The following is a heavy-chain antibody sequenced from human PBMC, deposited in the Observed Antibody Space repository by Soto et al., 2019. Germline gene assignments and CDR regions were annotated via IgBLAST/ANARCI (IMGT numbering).Heavy chain of an antibody. CDR1: GFTFSSYA. CDR2: ISGSGGST. J-gene: IGHJ4*02. V-gene: IGHV3-23*01. CDR3: AKDLQYYDILIGYYRVVFDY. D-gene: IGHD3-9*01. Sequence: EVQLFESGGGLVQPGGSLRLSCAASGFTFSSYAMSWVRQAPGKGLEWVSAISGSGGSTYYADSVKGRFTISRDNSKNTLYLQMNSLRAQDTAVYYCAKDLQYYDILIGYYRVVFDYWGQGTLVTVSS.